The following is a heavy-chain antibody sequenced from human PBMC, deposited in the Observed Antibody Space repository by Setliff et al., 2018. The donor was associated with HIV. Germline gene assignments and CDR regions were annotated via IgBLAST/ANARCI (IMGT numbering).Heavy chain of an antibody. V-gene: IGHV3-7*03. CDR1: GFTFSSSW. CDR2: INEGGSDK. J-gene: IGHJ4*02. CDR3: ALLWPFDY. D-gene: IGHD3-10*01. Sequence: GGSLRLSCAASGFTFSSSWMSWVRQAPGKGLEWVANINEGGSDKYYMDSVKGRFPISRDNADNSLYLQMNSLRGEDTAIYYCALLWPFDYWGQGALVTVSS.